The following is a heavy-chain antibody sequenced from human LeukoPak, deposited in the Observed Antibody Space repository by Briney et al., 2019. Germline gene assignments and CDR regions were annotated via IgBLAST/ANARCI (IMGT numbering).Heavy chain of an antibody. CDR2: IYYSGST. CDR3: ARALRGYSYGYRVLGAFDI. CDR1: GDSISRSTSY. D-gene: IGHD5-18*01. V-gene: IGHV4-39*07. Sequence: SETLSLTCAVSGDSISRSTSYWGWVRQPPGKGLEWIGSIYYSGSTYYNPSLKSRVTISVDTSKNQFSLKLSSVTAADTAVYYCARALRGYSYGYRVLGAFDIWGQGTMVTVSS. J-gene: IGHJ3*02.